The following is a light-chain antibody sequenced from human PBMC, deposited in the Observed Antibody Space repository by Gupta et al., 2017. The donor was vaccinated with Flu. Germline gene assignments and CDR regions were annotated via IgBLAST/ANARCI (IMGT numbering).Light chain of an antibody. Sequence: SALTQPPTASSSPGEPVTISCTVTSSDVGGYNYVSWYQQLPGKAPKLLIYDASKRPSGVPDRFSGSKSGNPASLTVSGLQAEDEADYYCSSYAGSHIFYVFGTGTKVTVL. CDR1: SSDVGGYNY. CDR3: SSYAGSHIFYV. V-gene: IGLV2-8*01. CDR2: DAS. J-gene: IGLJ1*01.